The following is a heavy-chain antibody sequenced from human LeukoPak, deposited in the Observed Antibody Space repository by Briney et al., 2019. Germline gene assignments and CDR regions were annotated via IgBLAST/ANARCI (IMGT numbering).Heavy chain of an antibody. Sequence: GGSLRLSCAASGFTLISYSMTWVRQAPGKGLEWVSSISSRSSYLYYADSLKSRFTISRDYAKNLLYLQMNSLSAEDTAVYYCARNIEGYKLYNFDSWGQGTLVTASS. CDR2: ISSRSSYL. V-gene: IGHV3-21*01. CDR1: GFTLISYS. CDR3: ARNIEGYKLYNFDS. J-gene: IGHJ4*02. D-gene: IGHD5-24*01.